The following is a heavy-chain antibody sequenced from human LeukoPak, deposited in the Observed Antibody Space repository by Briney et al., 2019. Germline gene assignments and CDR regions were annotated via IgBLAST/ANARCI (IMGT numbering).Heavy chain of an antibody. Sequence: GGSLRLSCAASGFTFSSYEMNWVRQAPGKGLEWVSYISSSGSTIYYADSVKGRFTISRNNAKNSLYLQMNSLRAEDTAVYYCARDTGDGYNYDYWGQGTLVTVSS. CDR2: ISSSGSTI. V-gene: IGHV3-48*03. D-gene: IGHD5-24*01. J-gene: IGHJ4*02. CDR1: GFTFSSYE. CDR3: ARDTGDGYNYDY.